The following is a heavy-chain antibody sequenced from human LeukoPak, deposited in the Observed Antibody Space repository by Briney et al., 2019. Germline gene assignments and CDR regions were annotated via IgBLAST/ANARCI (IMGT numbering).Heavy chain of an antibody. V-gene: IGHV4-31*03. CDR2: IYHSGRT. CDR1: GDSINSGGYY. CDR3: ARAGVTAIQVWYFDL. Sequence: SETLSLTCNVSGDSINSGGYYWTWIRQYPGKVLEWIGFIYHSGRTNYNPSLKGRVTISIDTSRTQFSLKLDSVTAADTSVYYCARAGVTAIQVWYFDLWGRGTRVTVSS. D-gene: IGHD2-21*02. J-gene: IGHJ2*01.